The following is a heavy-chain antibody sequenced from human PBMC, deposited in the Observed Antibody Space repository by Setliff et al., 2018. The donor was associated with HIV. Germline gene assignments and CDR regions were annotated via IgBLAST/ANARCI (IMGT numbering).Heavy chain of an antibody. CDR1: GFIFSRYG. J-gene: IGHJ4*02. CDR3: VRGYDVLIGSPDS. CDR2: ISSGSVYT. V-gene: IGHV3-21*04. Sequence: GGSLRLSCAASGFIFSRYGMTWVRQAPGKGLEWLASISSGSVYTFYAESVKGRFTISKDSAENSLYLQMNSLRVEDTAFYYCVRGYDVLIGSPDSWGQGTLVTVSS. D-gene: IGHD5-12*01.